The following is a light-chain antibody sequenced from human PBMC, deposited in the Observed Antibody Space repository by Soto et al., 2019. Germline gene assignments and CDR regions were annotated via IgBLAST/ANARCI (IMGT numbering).Light chain of an antibody. CDR1: QSLNRNY. Sequence: EIVLTQSPGTLSLSPGERASLSCRASQSLNRNYVAWYQQKVGQAPRLLIYATSSKATGIPDRFRGSGSGTEFNLTIARLEPEDFAVYYCQRYGLSPPFSFGPGTKVEIK. CDR2: ATS. V-gene: IGKV3-20*01. CDR3: QRYGLSPPFS. J-gene: IGKJ3*01.